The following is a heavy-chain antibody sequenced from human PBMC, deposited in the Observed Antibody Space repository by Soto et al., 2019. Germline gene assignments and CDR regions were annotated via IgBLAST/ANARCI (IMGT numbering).Heavy chain of an antibody. D-gene: IGHD1-26*01. CDR2: IFNSGTP. J-gene: IGHJ4*02. V-gene: IGHV4-31*02. Sequence: QVQLQESGPGLVNPSQTLSLTCSVSGASTVSHYHWTWIRQPPGKGLEWMGYIFNSGTPFYNPSLTSRLSISMDTSGNHVYLELRSVTAADTAVYYCALALGPTTGLDYWGQGTLVTVSS. CDR3: ALALGPTTGLDY. CDR1: GASTVSHYH.